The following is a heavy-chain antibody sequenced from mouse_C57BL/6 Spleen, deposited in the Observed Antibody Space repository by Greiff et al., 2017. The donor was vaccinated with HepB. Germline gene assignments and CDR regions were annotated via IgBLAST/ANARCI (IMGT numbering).Heavy chain of an antibody. Sequence: QVQLKQSGPGLVQPSQSLSITCTVSGFSLTSYGVHWVRQSPGKGLEWLGVIWSGGSTDYNAAFISRLSISKDNSKSQVFFKMNSLQADDTAIYYCARNLLRYWYFDVWGTGTTVTVSS. D-gene: IGHD1-1*01. V-gene: IGHV2-2*01. CDR1: GFSLTSYG. CDR3: ARNLLRYWYFDV. J-gene: IGHJ1*03. CDR2: IWSGGST.